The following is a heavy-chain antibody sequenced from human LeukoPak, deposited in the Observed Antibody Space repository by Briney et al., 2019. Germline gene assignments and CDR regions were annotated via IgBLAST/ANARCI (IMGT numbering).Heavy chain of an antibody. J-gene: IGHJ4*02. V-gene: IGHV3-23*01. D-gene: IGHD6-13*01. CDR3: AKAWDSAAAGTDY. CDR1: GFTFSNYA. CDR2: TSGVTT. Sequence: GGSLRLSCAASGFTFSNYAMSWVRQAPGKGLEWVSTTSGVTTYYADSVKGRFTISRDNSMNTLYLQMDSLRAEDTAVYYCAKAWDSAAAGTDYWGQGTLVTVSS.